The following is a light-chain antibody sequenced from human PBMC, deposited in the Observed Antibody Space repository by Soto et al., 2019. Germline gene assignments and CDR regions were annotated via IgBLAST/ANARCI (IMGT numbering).Light chain of an antibody. CDR2: LGS. CDR1: ESLLHGNVYNY. CDR3: MQALQTPFT. J-gene: IGKJ3*01. V-gene: IGKV2-28*01. Sequence: DTVMSQSPLSLPVPPGEPASISCRSGESLLHGNVYNYLDWYLQKPGQSPQLLIYLGSTRASGVPDRFSGSGSGTDFTLKISRVEAEDVGVYFCMQALQTPFTFGPGTKVEIK.